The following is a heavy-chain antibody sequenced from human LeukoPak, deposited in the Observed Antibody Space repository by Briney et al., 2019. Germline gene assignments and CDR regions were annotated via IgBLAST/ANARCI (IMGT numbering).Heavy chain of an antibody. CDR2: IYYSGST. D-gene: IGHD3-10*01. Sequence: ETLSLTCTVSGGSISSYYWSWIRQPPGKGLEWIGYIYYSGSTNYKPSLKSRVTISVDTSKNQLSLKLSSVTAADTAVYYCARGGYYGSGNDFRFDPWGQGTLVTVSS. J-gene: IGHJ5*02. CDR3: ARGGYYGSGNDFRFDP. CDR1: GGSISSYY. V-gene: IGHV4-59*01.